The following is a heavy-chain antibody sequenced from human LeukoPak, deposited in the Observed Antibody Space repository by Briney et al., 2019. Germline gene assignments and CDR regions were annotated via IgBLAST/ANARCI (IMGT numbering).Heavy chain of an antibody. CDR1: GFTFSDYY. J-gene: IGHJ5*02. CDR2: ISPSGSTT. Sequence: GGSLRLSCAASGFTFSDYYMSWIRQAPGKGLEWVSYISPSGSTTYYADSVKGRFTISRDNAKNSLYLQMNSLRAEDTAVYYCARGYQLPWYNWFDPWGQGTLVTVSS. D-gene: IGHD2-2*01. V-gene: IGHV3-11*01. CDR3: ARGYQLPWYNWFDP.